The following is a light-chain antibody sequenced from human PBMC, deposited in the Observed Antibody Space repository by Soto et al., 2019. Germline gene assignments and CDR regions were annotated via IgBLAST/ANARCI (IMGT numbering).Light chain of an antibody. V-gene: IGKV3-15*01. CDR1: QLFSSN. J-gene: IGKJ5*01. Sequence: IVMTYSRATLSASLGVSFTLQCTASQLFSSNLAWYQRRPGQAPRLLIYGSSTRATGVPPRFSGSASGTEFTLTISSLQSEDFGVYYCQQYNDWPRTFGQGTRLEIK. CDR3: QQYNDWPRT. CDR2: GSS.